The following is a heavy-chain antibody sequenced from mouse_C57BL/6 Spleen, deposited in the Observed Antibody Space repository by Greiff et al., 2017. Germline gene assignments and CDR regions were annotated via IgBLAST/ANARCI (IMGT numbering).Heavy chain of an antibody. V-gene: IGHV1-18*01. CDR1: GYTFTDYN. D-gene: IGHD2-4*01. J-gene: IGHJ4*01. CDR2: INPNNGCT. Sequence: EVQLQQSGPELVKPGASVKLSCKASGYTFTDYNMDWVKQSPGQSLEWIGDINPNNGCTIYNQKFKGKATLTVDKSSSTAYMQLRSLTSEDTAVYYCARGRGPYYDYLYAMDYWGQGTSVTVSS. CDR3: ARGRGPYYDYLYAMDY.